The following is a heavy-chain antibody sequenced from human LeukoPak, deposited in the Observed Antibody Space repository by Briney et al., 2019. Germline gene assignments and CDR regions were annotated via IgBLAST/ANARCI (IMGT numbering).Heavy chain of an antibody. CDR1: GFTFSSYA. V-gene: IGHV3-23*01. CDR3: ARAMVRGVIYLVY. CDR2: ISGSGGST. D-gene: IGHD3-10*01. J-gene: IGHJ4*02. Sequence: GGPLRLSCAASGFTFSSYAMSWVRQAPGKGLEWVSAISGSGGSTYYADSVKGRFTISRDNSKNTLYLQMNSLRAEDTAVYYCARAMVRGVIYLVYWGQGTLVTVSS.